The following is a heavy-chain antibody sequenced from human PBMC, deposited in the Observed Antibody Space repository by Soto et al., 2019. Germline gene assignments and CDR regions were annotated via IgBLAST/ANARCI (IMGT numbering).Heavy chain of an antibody. Sequence: SETLSLTCAVYGGSFSGYYWSWIRQPPGKGLEWIGEINHSGSTNYNPSLKSRVTISVDTSKNQFSLKLSSVTAADMAVYYCARDLLAVADYWGQGTLVTVSS. J-gene: IGHJ4*02. V-gene: IGHV4-34*01. CDR3: ARDLLAVADY. CDR1: GGSFSGYY. CDR2: INHSGST. D-gene: IGHD6-19*01.